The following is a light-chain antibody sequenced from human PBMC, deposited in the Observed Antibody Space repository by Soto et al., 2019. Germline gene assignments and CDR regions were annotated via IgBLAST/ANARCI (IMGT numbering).Light chain of an antibody. CDR3: SSYTNKDTLL. CDR1: SSDVGGYDH. J-gene: IGLJ3*02. V-gene: IGLV2-14*03. CDR2: DVT. Sequence: QSVLTQPASVSGSPGQSITISCTGTSSDVGGYDHVSWYQQHPGKAPKLIIYDVTVRPSGISPRFSGSKSDNTASLAVSGLQPEDEADYYSSSYTNKDTLLFGGGTKLTVL.